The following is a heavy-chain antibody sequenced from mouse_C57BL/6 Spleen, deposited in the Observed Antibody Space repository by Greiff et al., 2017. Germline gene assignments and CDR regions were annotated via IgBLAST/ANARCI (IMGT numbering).Heavy chain of an antibody. CDR1: GFTFTGYW. V-gene: IGHV1-9*01. CDR3: ATPHYYGSGTGFAD. J-gene: IGHJ3*01. Sequence: QVQLQQSGAELMKPGASVKLSCKATGFTFTGYWIEWVQQRPGHGLEWIGEILPGSGSTNYNEKFKGKATFTADTSSNTTHIQLSSLTTEDSAIDDWATPHYYGSGTGFADWGKGTLVTVSA. CDR2: ILPGSGST. D-gene: IGHD1-1*01.